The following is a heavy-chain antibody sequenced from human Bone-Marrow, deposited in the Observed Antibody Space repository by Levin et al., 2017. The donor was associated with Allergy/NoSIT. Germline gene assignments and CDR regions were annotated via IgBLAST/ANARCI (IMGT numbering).Heavy chain of an antibody. CDR2: IYSGGGT. Sequence: GESLKISCAASGFTVSNNFMSWVRQASGKGLECVSIIYSGGGTDYADSVKGRFTISRDNSKNTLFLQMNSLRAEDSGVYYCAIKSDQLLKKMGDVWGQGTTVIVSS. D-gene: IGHD2-2*01. J-gene: IGHJ6*02. CDR3: AIKSDQLLKKMGDV. CDR1: GFTVSNNF. V-gene: IGHV3-53*01.